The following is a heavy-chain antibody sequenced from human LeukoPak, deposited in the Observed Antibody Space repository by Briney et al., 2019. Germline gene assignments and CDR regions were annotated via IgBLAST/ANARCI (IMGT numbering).Heavy chain of an antibody. CDR3: ARGNRYSGYEGDS. CDR1: GFTFSSYW. J-gene: IGHJ4*02. Sequence: GGSLRLSCAASGFTFSSYWMSWVRQAPGKGLEWVSGINWNGGSAGYADSVKGRFTISRDNAKNSLYLQMNSLRVEDMALYYCARGNRYSGYEGDSWGQGTLVTVSS. CDR2: INWNGGSA. D-gene: IGHD5-12*01. V-gene: IGHV3-20*04.